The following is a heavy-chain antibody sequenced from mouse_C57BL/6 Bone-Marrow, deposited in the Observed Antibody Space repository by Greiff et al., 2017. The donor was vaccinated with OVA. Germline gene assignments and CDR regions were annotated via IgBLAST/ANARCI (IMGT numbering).Heavy chain of an antibody. D-gene: IGHD2-1*01. CDR1: GYTFTSYW. CDR2: IYPGSGST. CDR3: ARWRKIFYYGNYVAY. V-gene: IGHV1-55*01. Sequence: QVQLQQPGAELVKPGASVKMSCKASGYTFTSYWITWVKQRPGQGLEWIGDIYPGSGSTNYNEKFKSKATLTVDTSSSTAYMQLSSLTSEDSAVYYCARWRKIFYYGNYVAYWGQGTLVTVSA. J-gene: IGHJ3*01.